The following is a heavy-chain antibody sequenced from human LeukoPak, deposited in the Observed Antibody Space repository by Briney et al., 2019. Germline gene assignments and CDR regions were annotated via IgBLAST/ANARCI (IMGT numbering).Heavy chain of an antibody. CDR2: ISDDDGNT. CDR3: ARDIKRSRARWENLGLDP. CDR1: GYTFTSYG. V-gene: IGHV1-18*01. J-gene: IGHJ5*02. Sequence: GASLKLSCKASGYTFTSYGMRWVRQAPGKGLEWMGWISDDDGNTYYAQTVQGRVTMTTDTSTSTPYMQMRSLRADDTAVYYCARDIKRSRARWENLGLDPWGQGGLVTVSS. D-gene: IGHD1-14*01.